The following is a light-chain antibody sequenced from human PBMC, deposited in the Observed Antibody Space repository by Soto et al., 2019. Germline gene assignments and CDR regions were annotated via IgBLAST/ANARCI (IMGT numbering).Light chain of an antibody. CDR3: QHYNNWPPYS. J-gene: IGKJ2*03. CDR1: QDVSTN. Sequence: ETVMTQSPDTLSVSPGESATLSCRASQDVSTNLAWFHQKPGQIPRLVLYGASKRATGLPARFSGSGSGRHFTLTLSSLQSEHFGVYYCQHYNNWPPYSFGQGTKVEI. CDR2: GAS. V-gene: IGKV3-15*01.